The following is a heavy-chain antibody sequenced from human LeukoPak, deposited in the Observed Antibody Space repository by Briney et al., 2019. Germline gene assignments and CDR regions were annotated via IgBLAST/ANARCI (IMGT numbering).Heavy chain of an antibody. J-gene: IGHJ3*01. V-gene: IGHV1-24*01. CDR1: GYTLTELS. D-gene: IGHD3-10*01. CDR2: FGPEGGEA. Sequence: ASVKVSCKVSGYTLTELSMHWVRQAHGKGLEWMGGFGPEGGEAIYAQKFQGRVTMTRDTSTSTVYMELSSLRSEDTAVYYCARDLGITMVRGVIGYWGQGTMVTVSS. CDR3: ARDLGITMVRGVIGY.